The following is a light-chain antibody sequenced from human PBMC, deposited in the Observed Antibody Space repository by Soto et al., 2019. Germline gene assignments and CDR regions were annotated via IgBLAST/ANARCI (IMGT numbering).Light chain of an antibody. CDR1: SYKFGSNF. Sequence: QSLLTQPPSATATPGQRVTNSCSGSSYKFGSNFVYWYQQLPGTASNLVIYRNNQRPSGVPDRFSGSKSGTSSSLAISGLRSEDEADYYCAAWDDGLSGRYGFGTGTKVTVL. CDR3: AAWDDGLSGRYG. CDR2: RNN. J-gene: IGLJ1*01. V-gene: IGLV1-47*01.